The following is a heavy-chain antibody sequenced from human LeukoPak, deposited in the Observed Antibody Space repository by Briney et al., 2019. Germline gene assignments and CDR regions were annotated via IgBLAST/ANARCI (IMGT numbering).Heavy chain of an antibody. D-gene: IGHD3-22*01. CDR3: ARGPYSYDSSGAFDI. CDR2: FIHSGSI. V-gene: IGHV4-34*01. Sequence: SETLSLTCGVSGGSFSGYYWSWIRQSPGKGLEWIGEFIHSGSINYNPSLKSRVTISVDTSKNQFSLKLSSVTAADTAVYFCARGPYSYDSSGAFDIWGQGTMVTVSS. CDR1: GGSFSGYY. J-gene: IGHJ3*02.